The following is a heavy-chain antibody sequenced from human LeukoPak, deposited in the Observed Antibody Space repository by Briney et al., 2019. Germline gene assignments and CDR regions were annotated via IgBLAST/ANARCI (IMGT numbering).Heavy chain of an antibody. CDR3: AKQDWVGFDY. V-gene: IGHV3-23*01. CDR2: ISDSGGNT. D-gene: IGHD3/OR15-3a*01. J-gene: IGHJ4*02. CDR1: GFTFSSDA. Sequence: GGSLRLSCAASGFTFSSDAMSWVRQAPGKGLEWVSTISDSGGNTYYADSVKGRFTISRDNSKNTLYLQMNSLRAEDTAVYYCAKQDWVGFDYWGQGTLVTVSS.